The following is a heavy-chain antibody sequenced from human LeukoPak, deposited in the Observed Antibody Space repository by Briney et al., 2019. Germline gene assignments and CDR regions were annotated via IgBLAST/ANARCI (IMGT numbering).Heavy chain of an antibody. J-gene: IGHJ6*03. CDR1: GGSFSGYY. Sequence: ETLSLTCAVYGGSFSGYYWSWIRQPPGKGLEWTGEINHSGSTNYNPSLKSRVTISVDTSKNQFSLKLSSVTAADTAVYYCARAHGSSSRIYYYYYMDVWGKGTTVTVSS. CDR3: ARAHGSSSRIYYYYYMDV. CDR2: INHSGST. V-gene: IGHV4-34*01. D-gene: IGHD6-6*01.